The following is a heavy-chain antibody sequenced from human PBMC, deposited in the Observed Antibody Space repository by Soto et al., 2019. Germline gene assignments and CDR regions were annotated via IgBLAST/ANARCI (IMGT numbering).Heavy chain of an antibody. CDR1: GGSISSSSYY. J-gene: IGHJ4*02. CDR3: ARRRRGSSGYYVRY. V-gene: IGHV4-39*01. D-gene: IGHD3-22*01. Sequence: QLQRQESGPGLVNPSETLSLTCTVSGGSISSSSYYWCWIRQPPGKGLEWIGSIYYSGSTYYNPSIKSRVTISVDTSKNQFSAKLSSVTAAATAVYYCARRRRGSSGYYVRYWGQGTLVTVSS. CDR2: IYYSGST.